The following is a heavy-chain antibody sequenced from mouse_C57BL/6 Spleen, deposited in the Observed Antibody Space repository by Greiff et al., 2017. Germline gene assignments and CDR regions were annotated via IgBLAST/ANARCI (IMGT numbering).Heavy chain of an antibody. V-gene: IGHV8-8*01. CDR1: GFSLSTFGLG. J-gene: IGHJ4*01. Sequence: QVTLQVSGPGILQPSQTLSLTCSFSGFSLSTFGLGVGLIRQPSGKGLEWLAPIWWDDDKYYTPALKSLLTISKDTSNNQVFLKIAKVDTADTDTYSCSRMGLKCYAMDYWGQGTSVTVSS. D-gene: IGHD3-3*01. CDR3: SRMGLKCYAMDY. CDR2: IWWDDDK.